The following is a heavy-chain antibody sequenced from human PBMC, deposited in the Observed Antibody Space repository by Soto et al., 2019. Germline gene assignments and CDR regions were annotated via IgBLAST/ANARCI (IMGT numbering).Heavy chain of an antibody. CDR1: GYTFTIYS. Sequence: ASVKGSYTASGYTFTIYSTHWVRQAPRQGLAGMGIINPSAGSTSYAQKFQGRVNMTRDTSTSTVYMELSSLRSEDTDVESRARDFLGSFDNWRQGTPVTASS. CDR3: ARDFLGSFDN. J-gene: IGHJ3*02. D-gene: IGHD2-15*01. V-gene: IGHV1-46*01. CDR2: INPSAGST.